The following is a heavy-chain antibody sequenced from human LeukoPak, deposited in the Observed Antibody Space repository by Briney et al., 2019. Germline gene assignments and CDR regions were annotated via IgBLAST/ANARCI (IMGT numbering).Heavy chain of an antibody. D-gene: IGHD1-26*01. CDR1: GFTFSSYW. CDR2: IKQDGSEK. Sequence: PGGSLRLSCAASGFTFSSYWMSWVRQAPGKGLEWVANIKQDGSEKYYVDSVKGRFTISRDSSKNTLYLQMNSLRAEDTAVYFCARVRERLYFDYWGQGTLVTVSS. J-gene: IGHJ4*02. V-gene: IGHV3-7*03. CDR3: ARVRERLYFDY.